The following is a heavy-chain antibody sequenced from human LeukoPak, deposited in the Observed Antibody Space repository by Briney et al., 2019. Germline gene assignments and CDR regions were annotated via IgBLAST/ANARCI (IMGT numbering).Heavy chain of an antibody. J-gene: IGHJ4*02. Sequence: GGSLRLSCAAPGITFSNYNMNWVRQAPGKGLEWVSVISADSATTFYADSVKGRFTISRDNAKNTVFLQMSSLRAEDTALYYCARKSASGNYPLDYWGQGTLVTVSS. CDR2: ISADSATT. V-gene: IGHV3-23*01. CDR1: GITFSNYN. D-gene: IGHD3-10*01. CDR3: ARKSASGNYPLDY.